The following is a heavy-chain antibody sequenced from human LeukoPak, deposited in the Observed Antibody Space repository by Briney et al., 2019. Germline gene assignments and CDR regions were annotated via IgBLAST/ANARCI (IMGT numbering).Heavy chain of an antibody. CDR1: GYTFTSYY. CDR3: ARVGVVVAKVHYYYMDV. D-gene: IGHD3-22*01. CDR2: INPSGGST. J-gene: IGHJ6*03. V-gene: IGHV1-46*01. Sequence: GASVKVSCKASGYTFTSYYMHWVRQAPGQGLEWMVIINPSGGSTSYAQKFQGRVTMTRDMSTSTVYMELSSLRSEDTVVYYCARVGVVVAKVHYYYMDVWGKGTTVTVSS.